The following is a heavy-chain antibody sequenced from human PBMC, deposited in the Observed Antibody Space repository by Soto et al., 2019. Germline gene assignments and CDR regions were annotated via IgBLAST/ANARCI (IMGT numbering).Heavy chain of an antibody. Sequence: LSLSCVASGFTFRTYAMHWVHQAPGKGLEWVAVLSYDGTNKYYADSVKGRFTISRDNSKNTLYLQMSSLRAEDTAVYYCAKSVTTVTPLGYDSWGQGILVTVSS. D-gene: IGHD4-17*01. J-gene: IGHJ4*02. CDR2: LSYDGTNK. CDR3: AKSVTTVTPLGYDS. CDR1: GFTFRTYA. V-gene: IGHV3-30*18.